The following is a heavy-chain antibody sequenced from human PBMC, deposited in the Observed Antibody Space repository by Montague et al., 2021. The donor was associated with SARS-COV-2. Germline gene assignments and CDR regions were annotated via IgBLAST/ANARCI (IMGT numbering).Heavy chain of an antibody. V-gene: IGHV4-59*01. CDR3: ARDRGLGVAENFDR. CDR1: GGSISSYY. CDR2: IYYSGST. J-gene: IGHJ4*02. D-gene: IGHD3-10*01. Sequence: SETLSPTCTVSGGSISSYYWSWIRQPPGKGLEWIGYIYYSGSTNYNPSLKSRVTISLDTSKNQFSLKLNSVTAADTAVYYCARDRGLGVAENFDRWGQGTLVTVSS.